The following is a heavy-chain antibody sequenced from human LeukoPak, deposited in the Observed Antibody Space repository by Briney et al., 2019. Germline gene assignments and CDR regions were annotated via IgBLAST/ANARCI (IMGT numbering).Heavy chain of an antibody. V-gene: IGHV3-48*03. J-gene: IGHJ6*02. Sequence: GGSLRLSCAASGFTFSSYEMTWVRQAPGKGLEWVSYISSSGSTIYYADSVKGRFTISRDNAKNSLYLQMNSLRAEDTAVYYCAREKMELVVPAAMVDFYYYYGMDVWGQGTTVTVSS. CDR1: GFTFSSYE. CDR2: ISSSGSTI. CDR3: AREKMELVVPAAMVDFYYYYGMDV. D-gene: IGHD2-2*01.